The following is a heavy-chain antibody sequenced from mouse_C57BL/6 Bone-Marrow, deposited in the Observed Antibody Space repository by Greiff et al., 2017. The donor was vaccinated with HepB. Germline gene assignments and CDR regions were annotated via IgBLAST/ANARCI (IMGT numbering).Heavy chain of an antibody. V-gene: IGHV5-6*01. CDR2: ISSGGSYT. D-gene: IGHD1-1*01. CDR1: GFTFSSYG. Sequence: EVKVVESGGDLVKPGGSLKLSCAASGFTFSSYGMSWVRQTPDKRLEWVATISSGGSYTYYPDSVKGRFTISRDNAKNTLYLQMSSLKSEDTAMEYCAKEETRRGAVTTVVAVYWYVDVWGTGTTGTVSS. J-gene: IGHJ1*03. CDR3: AKEETRRGAVTTVVAVYWYVDV.